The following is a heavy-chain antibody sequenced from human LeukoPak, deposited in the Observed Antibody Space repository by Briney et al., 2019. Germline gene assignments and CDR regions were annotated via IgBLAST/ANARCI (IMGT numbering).Heavy chain of an antibody. CDR1: GDRFACYW. CDR2: IYPGDSDT. V-gene: IGHV5-51*01. CDR3: ARSSPHCSSTSCPFDY. Sequence: NTGESLKISCKGSGDRFACYWIGWVRQMPGKGLEWMGIIYPGDSDTRYSPSFQGQVTISADKSISTAYLQWSSLKASDTAMYYCARSSPHCSSTSCPFDYWGQGTLVTVSS. J-gene: IGHJ4*02. D-gene: IGHD2-2*01.